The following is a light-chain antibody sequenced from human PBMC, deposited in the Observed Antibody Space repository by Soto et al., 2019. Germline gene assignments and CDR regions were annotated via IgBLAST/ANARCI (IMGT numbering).Light chain of an antibody. CDR2: GAS. CDR1: QSVTNNF. CDR3: QQYGTPLFT. Sequence: IVLTQSPGTLSLSPGERATLSCGASQSVTNNFLAWYQQKPGQAPRLLIYGASSRATGVPDRFSGSGSGTEFTLTISRLEPGDFAVCYCQQYGTPLFTFGPGTKVDIK. V-gene: IGKV3-20*01. J-gene: IGKJ3*01.